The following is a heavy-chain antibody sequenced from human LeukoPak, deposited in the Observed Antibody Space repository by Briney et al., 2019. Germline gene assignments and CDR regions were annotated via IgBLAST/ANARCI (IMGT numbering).Heavy chain of an antibody. Sequence: GESLKISCKCSGYSFTNFWIGSVRQMPGKGLEWMVIIYPGDSDTRYNPSFQGQVTISADKSISTAYLQWSSLKASDTAMYYCARLGYCSRSTCYAFDYWGQGTLVTVSS. CDR3: ARLGYCSRSTCYAFDY. J-gene: IGHJ4*02. CDR1: GYSFTNFW. V-gene: IGHV5-51*01. CDR2: IYPGDSDT. D-gene: IGHD2-2*01.